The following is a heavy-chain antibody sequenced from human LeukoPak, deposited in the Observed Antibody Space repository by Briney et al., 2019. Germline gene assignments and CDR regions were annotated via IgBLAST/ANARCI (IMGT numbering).Heavy chain of an antibody. D-gene: IGHD3-22*01. V-gene: IGHV4-34*01. Sequence: SETLSLNCAVYGGSFSGYYWNWIRQPTGKGLEWIGEINHSGSTKYNPSLKSRVTTSVDTAKKQVSLKESSVTAADTAVYYCARGGHYDSIYYYYGMDVWGQGTTVTVSS. CDR2: INHSGST. J-gene: IGHJ6*02. CDR3: ARGGHYDSIYYYYGMDV. CDR1: GGSFSGYY.